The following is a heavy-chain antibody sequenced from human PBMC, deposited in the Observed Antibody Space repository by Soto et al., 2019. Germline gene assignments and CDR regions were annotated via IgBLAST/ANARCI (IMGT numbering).Heavy chain of an antibody. V-gene: IGHV4-59*01. CDR3: ARGSNYYGSGSYWLDY. CDR1: GGSISSYY. J-gene: IGHJ4*02. D-gene: IGHD3-10*01. Sequence: SETLSLTCTVSGGSISSYYWSWIRQPPGKGLEWIGYIYYNGSTNYNPSLKSRVTISVDTSKSHFSLKLNSVTAADTAVYYCARGSNYYGSGSYWLDYWGQGTLVTVSS. CDR2: IYYNGST.